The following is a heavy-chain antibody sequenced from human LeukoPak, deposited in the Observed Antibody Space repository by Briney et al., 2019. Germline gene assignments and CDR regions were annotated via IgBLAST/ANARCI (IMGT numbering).Heavy chain of an antibody. Sequence: SETLSLTCTVSGGSISGYYWSWIRQPAGKGLEWIGRIYTSGSTNYNPSLKSRVTMSVDTSKNQFSLKLSSVTAADTAVYYCARGAVAGNIFDYWGQGTLVTVSS. CDR1: GGSISGYY. CDR3: ARGAVAGNIFDY. J-gene: IGHJ4*02. CDR2: IYTSGST. V-gene: IGHV4-4*07. D-gene: IGHD6-19*01.